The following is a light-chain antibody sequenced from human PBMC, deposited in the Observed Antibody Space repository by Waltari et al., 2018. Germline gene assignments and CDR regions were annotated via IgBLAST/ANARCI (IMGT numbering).Light chain of an antibody. V-gene: IGKV4-1*01. J-gene: IGKJ4*01. CDR1: QGIRNE. CDR3: QQYHTTPLT. Sequence: IQMTQSPSSLSASVGDRVTITCRASQGIRNELGWYQQKPGQPPKLLIYWASTRESGVPDRFSGSGSGTDFTLTISSLQAEDVAVYYCQQYHTTPLTFGGGTKVEIK. CDR2: WAS.